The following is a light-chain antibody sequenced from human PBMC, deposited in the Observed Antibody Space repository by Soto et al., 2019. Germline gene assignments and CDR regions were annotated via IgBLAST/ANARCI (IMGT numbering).Light chain of an antibody. Sequence: QSVLTQPASVSGSPGQSITISCTGTSSDVGAYNYVSWYQQHPGKAPKLMIYGVSSRPSGVSNRFSGSKSGNTASLTISGLQAEDEADYHCSSHTSSSTLDVFGTGTKVTVL. CDR2: GVS. V-gene: IGLV2-14*03. CDR3: SSHTSSSTLDV. CDR1: SSDVGAYNY. J-gene: IGLJ1*01.